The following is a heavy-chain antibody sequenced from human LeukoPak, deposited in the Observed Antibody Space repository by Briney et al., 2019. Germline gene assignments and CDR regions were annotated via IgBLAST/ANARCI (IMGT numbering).Heavy chain of an antibody. V-gene: IGHV3-30*03. Sequence: GGSLRLSCAASGFTFSSYWMSWVRQAPGKGLEWVAVISYDGSNKYYADSVKGRFTISRDNSKNTLYLQMNSLRAEDTAVYYGMVAATDFDYWGQGTLVTVSS. J-gene: IGHJ4*02. CDR3: MVAATDFDY. CDR2: ISYDGSNK. D-gene: IGHD2-15*01. CDR1: GFTFSSYW.